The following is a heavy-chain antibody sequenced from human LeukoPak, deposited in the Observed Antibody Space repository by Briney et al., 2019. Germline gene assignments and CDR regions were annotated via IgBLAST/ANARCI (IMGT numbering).Heavy chain of an antibody. CDR1: GFTFSSYW. CDR2: INSDGSST. D-gene: IGHD6-6*01. V-gene: IGHV3-74*01. Sequence: GRSLRLSCAASGFTFSSYWMHWVRQAPGKGLVWVSRINSDGSSTSYADSVKGRFTISRDNAKNTLYLQMNSLRAEDTAVYYCARWSGSVTARNYYYYMDVWGEGTTVTVSS. CDR3: ARWSGSVTARNYYYYMDV. J-gene: IGHJ6*03.